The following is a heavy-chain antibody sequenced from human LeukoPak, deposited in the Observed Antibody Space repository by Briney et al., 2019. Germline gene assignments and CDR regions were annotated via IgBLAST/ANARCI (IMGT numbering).Heavy chain of an antibody. Sequence: ASVKVSCKASGYTFTSYDINWVRQATGQGLEWMGWMNPNSGNTGYAQKFQGRVTMTRNTSISTAYMELSSLRSEDTAVYYCARGNNRDSSSWYYYYYYYMDVWGKGTTVTISS. J-gene: IGHJ6*03. CDR3: ARGNNRDSSSWYYYYYYYMDV. D-gene: IGHD6-13*01. CDR2: MNPNSGNT. CDR1: GYTFTSYD. V-gene: IGHV1-8*01.